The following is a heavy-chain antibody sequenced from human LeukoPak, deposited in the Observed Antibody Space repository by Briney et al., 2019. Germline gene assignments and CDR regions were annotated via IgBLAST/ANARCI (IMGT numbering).Heavy chain of an antibody. CDR2: IYSGGST. V-gene: IGHV3-53*01. CDR1: GFTASSNY. CDR3: ARRRDAYSPIDY. D-gene: IGHD5-24*01. Sequence: PGGSLRLSCAASGFTASSNYMTWVRQAPGKGLEWVSLIYSGGSTYYADSVRGRFSISRDNSKNTLYLQMNSLRADDTAVYYCARRRDAYSPIDYWGQGTQVTVSS. J-gene: IGHJ4*02.